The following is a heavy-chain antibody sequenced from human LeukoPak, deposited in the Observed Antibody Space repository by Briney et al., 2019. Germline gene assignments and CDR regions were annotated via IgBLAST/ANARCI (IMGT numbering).Heavy chain of an antibody. CDR3: ARLTRRGVLWFGEHNKRWFDP. Sequence: PSETLSLTCTVSGYSISSGYYWGWIRQPPGKGLEWIGEINHSGSTNHNPSLKSRVTISVDTSKNQFSLKLSSVTAADTAVYYCARLTRRGVLWFGEHNKRWFDPWGQGTLVTVSS. CDR1: GYSISSGYY. J-gene: IGHJ5*02. D-gene: IGHD3-10*01. CDR2: INHSGST. V-gene: IGHV4-38-2*02.